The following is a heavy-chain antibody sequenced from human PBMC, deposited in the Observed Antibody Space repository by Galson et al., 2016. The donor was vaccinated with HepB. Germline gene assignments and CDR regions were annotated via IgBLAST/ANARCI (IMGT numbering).Heavy chain of an antibody. CDR1: GYRLTDYW. CDR2: IDPDDSYT. CDR3: ARALEYGSRNYYDYYAMDV. J-gene: IGHJ6*02. V-gene: IGHV5-10-1*01. D-gene: IGHD4-17*01. Sequence: QSGAELKEPGESLRISCQGSGYRLTDYWITWVRQVPGKGLQWMGRIDPDDSYTNYSPSFQGHVTISVDKSINTAYLQWSTLKASDTAIYYCARALEYGSRNYYDYYAMDVWGPGTTVIVSS.